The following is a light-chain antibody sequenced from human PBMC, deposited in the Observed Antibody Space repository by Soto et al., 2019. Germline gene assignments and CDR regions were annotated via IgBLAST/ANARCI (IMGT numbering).Light chain of an antibody. Sequence: DIQMTQSPSTLSASVGDRVSITCRASQSISRQLAWYQQKPGKAPNLLIYQASNLETGVPSRFTGSGSGTEFTLTISSLQPDDLGTYFCLQYQSYWTFSQGTKVEVK. J-gene: IGKJ1*01. CDR1: QSISRQ. V-gene: IGKV1-5*03. CDR3: LQYQSYWT. CDR2: QAS.